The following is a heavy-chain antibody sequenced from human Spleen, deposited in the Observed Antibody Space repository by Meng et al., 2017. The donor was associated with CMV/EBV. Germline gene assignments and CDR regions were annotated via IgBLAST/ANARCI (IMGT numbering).Heavy chain of an antibody. D-gene: IGHD3-3*01. V-gene: IGHV3-30-3*01. Sequence: GGSLRLSCAASGFTFSNYAIHWVRQAPGKGLEWVAFISYDGTNKYYADSVKGRFSISRDNSKNTLHLQMNSLRTEDTAVYFCARAPTYDFWSGYLDYWGQGMLVTVSS. CDR3: ARAPTYDFWSGYLDY. CDR1: GFTFSNYA. J-gene: IGHJ4*02. CDR2: ISYDGTNK.